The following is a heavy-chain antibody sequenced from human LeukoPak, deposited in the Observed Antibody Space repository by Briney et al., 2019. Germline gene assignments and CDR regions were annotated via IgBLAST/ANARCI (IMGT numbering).Heavy chain of an antibody. CDR1: GFTFSSYA. D-gene: IGHD1-26*01. Sequence: GGSLRLSCAASGFTFSSYAMSWVRQAPGKGLEWVSAISGSGGSTYYADPVKGRFTISRDNSKNTLYLQMNSLRAEDTAVYYCASQWELPQFDYWGQGTLVTVSS. J-gene: IGHJ4*02. V-gene: IGHV3-23*01. CDR3: ASQWELPQFDY. CDR2: ISGSGGST.